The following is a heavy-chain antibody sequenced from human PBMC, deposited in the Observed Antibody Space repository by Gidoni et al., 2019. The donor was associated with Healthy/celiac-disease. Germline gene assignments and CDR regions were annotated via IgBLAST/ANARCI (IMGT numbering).Heavy chain of an antibody. CDR2: IYTSGST. D-gene: IGHD1-1*01. V-gene: IGHV4-4*07. Sequence: PGLVKPSETLSLTCTFSGGSISSYYWSWIRQPAGKGLAWIWRIYTSGSTNYNPSLKSRVTMSVDPPKNQFSVKLSSVTAADTAVYYCARYRVGRYYYYYMDAWGKWTTVTVSS. J-gene: IGHJ6*03. CDR1: GGSISSYY. CDR3: ARYRVGRYYYYYMDA.